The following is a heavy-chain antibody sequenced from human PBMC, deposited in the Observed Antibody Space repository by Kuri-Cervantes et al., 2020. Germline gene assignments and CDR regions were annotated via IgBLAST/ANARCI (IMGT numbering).Heavy chain of an antibody. V-gene: IGHV3-30-3*01. J-gene: IGHJ5*02. CDR1: GFTFNNYA. CDR3: ARDTSVGRNWFDP. D-gene: IGHD1-26*01. Sequence: LSLTCAASGFTFNNYAMHWVRQAPGKGLEWVTVISYDGNSKYYTDSVKGRFTISRDNSKNTLYLQMNSLRAEDTAVYYCARDTSVGRNWFDPWGQGTLVTVSS. CDR2: ISYDGNSK.